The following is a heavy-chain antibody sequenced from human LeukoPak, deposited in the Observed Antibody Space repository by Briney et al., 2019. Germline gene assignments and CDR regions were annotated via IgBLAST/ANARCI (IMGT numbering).Heavy chain of an antibody. Sequence: ASVKVSCKTSGYTFTNFEVNWVRQTTGQGLEWMGWINPNSGDTAYAQKFQDRVTMTRNTSTSTAHMDLSSLSSDDTAVYYCARFRIHYGSGRPSGLDVWGQGTTVTVSS. D-gene: IGHD3-10*01. V-gene: IGHV1-8*01. CDR2: INPNSGDT. CDR3: ARFRIHYGSGRPSGLDV. CDR1: GYTFTNFE. J-gene: IGHJ6*02.